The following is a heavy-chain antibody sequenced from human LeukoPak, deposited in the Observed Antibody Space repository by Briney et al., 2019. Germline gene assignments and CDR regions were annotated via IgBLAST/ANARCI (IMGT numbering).Heavy chain of an antibody. J-gene: IGHJ4*02. CDR2: IYYAGST. V-gene: IGHV4-39*01. Sequence: SETLSLTCTVSGDSISSASYYWGWIRQPPVKGLEWIGSIYYAGSTYYNPSLKSRVTISVDASKTQFSLKLSSVTAADTAVYYCARQLSRSSWYYFDHWGQGTLVTVSS. CDR3: ARQLSRSSWYYFDH. CDR1: GDSISSASYY. D-gene: IGHD6-13*01.